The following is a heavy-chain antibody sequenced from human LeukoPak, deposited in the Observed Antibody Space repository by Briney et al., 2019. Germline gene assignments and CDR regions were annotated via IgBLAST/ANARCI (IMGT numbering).Heavy chain of an antibody. CDR1: GYTFTGYY. CDR3: ASERQGGPPDYYYDSSGYYST. V-gene: IGHV1-2*02. D-gene: IGHD3-22*01. CDR2: INPNSGGT. J-gene: IGHJ5*02. Sequence: ASVKVSCKASGYTFTGYYMHWVRQAPGQGLEWMGWINPNSGGTNYAQKFQGRVTMTRDTSISTAYMELSRLRSDDTAVYYCASERQGGPPDYYYDSSGYYSTWGQGTLVTVSS.